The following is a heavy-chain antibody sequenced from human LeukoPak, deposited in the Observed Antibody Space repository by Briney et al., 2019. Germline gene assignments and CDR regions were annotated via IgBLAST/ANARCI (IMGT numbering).Heavy chain of an antibody. D-gene: IGHD2-21*02. CDR2: IIPIFGTA. J-gene: IGHJ6*03. CDR1: GGTFSSYA. Sequence: SVKVSCKASGGTFSSYAISWVRQAPGQGLEWMGGIIPIFGTANYAQKFQGRVTITTDESTSTAYMELSSLRSEDTAVYDCARVRRRAVVTAILGNYYYMDVWGKGTTVTVSS. V-gene: IGHV1-69*05. CDR3: ARVRRRAVVTAILGNYYYMDV.